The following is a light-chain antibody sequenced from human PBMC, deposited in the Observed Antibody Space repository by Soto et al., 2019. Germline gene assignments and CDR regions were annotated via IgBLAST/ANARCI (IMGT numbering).Light chain of an antibody. V-gene: IGLV2-14*01. CDR3: SSYTSSSIPYV. CDR2: DVS. Sequence: QSVLTQPASVSGSPGHSITISCTGTSSDVGGYNYVSWYQQHPGKAPKLMIYDVSNRPSGVSNRFSGSKSGNTASLPISGLQAEDEADYYCSSYTSSSIPYVFGTGTKVTVL. J-gene: IGLJ1*01. CDR1: SSDVGGYNY.